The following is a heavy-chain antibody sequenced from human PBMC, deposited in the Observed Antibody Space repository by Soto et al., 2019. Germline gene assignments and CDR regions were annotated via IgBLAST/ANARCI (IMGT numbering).Heavy chain of an antibody. D-gene: IGHD6-19*01. J-gene: IGHJ5*02. CDR1: GGSFSGYY. Sequence: SETLSLTCAVYGGSFSGYYWSWIRQPPGKGLEWIGEINHSGSTNYNPSLKSRVTISVDTSKNQFSLKLSSVTAADTAVYYCARGSRIAVAGINWFDPWGQGTLVTVSS. CDR3: ARGSRIAVAGINWFDP. CDR2: INHSGST. V-gene: IGHV4-34*01.